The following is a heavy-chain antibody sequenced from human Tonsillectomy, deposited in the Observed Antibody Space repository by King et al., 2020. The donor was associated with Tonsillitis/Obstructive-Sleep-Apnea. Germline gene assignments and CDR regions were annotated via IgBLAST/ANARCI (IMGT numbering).Heavy chain of an antibody. CDR2: SYSSGST. J-gene: IGHJ5*02. D-gene: IGHD6-6*01. V-gene: IGHV4-39*01. CDR1: GGSITSSSYY. CDR3: ARRGSAYSTSSNWFDP. Sequence: QLQESGPGLVKPSETLSLTCTVSGGSITSSSYYWGWIRQPPGKGLEWIGYSYSSGSTYYNPSLKSRVTISVDTSKNQFSLKLNSVTAADTAGYYCARRGSAYSTSSNWFDPWGQGTLVSVSS.